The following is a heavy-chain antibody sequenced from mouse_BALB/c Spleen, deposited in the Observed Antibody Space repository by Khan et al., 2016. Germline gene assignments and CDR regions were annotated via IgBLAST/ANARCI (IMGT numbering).Heavy chain of an antibody. CDR2: IYPGDGDT. J-gene: IGHJ2*01. CDR3: ARRGGYIPCGD. CDR1: AYTFTSYW. V-gene: IGHV1-87*01. D-gene: IGHD2-2*01. Sequence: QVQLQQPGAELARPGASVKLSCKASAYTFTSYWMQWVKQRPGQGLEWIGAIYPGDGDTRYTQKFKGKATLTAATSSSTAYMQLSSLASEDSAVYYCARRGGYIPCGDWGQGTTLTVSA.